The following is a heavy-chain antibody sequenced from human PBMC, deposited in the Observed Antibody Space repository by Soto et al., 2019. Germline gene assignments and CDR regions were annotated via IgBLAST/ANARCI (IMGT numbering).Heavy chain of an antibody. J-gene: IGHJ4*02. V-gene: IGHV1-69*02. D-gene: IGHD3-3*01. CDR2: IIPILGIA. CDR3: VILPGFGVVIKFDY. Sequence: GASVKVSCKASGGTFSSYTISWVRQAPGQGLEWMGRIIPILGIANYAQKFQGRVTITADKSTSTAYMELSSLRSEDTAVYYCVILPGFGVVIKFDYWGQGTLVTVSS. CDR1: GGTFSSYT.